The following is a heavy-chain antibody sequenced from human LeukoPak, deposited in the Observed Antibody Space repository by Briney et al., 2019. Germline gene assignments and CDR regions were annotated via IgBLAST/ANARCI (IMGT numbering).Heavy chain of an antibody. V-gene: IGHV1-2*02. J-gene: IGHJ5*02. D-gene: IGHD3-22*01. Sequence: ASVKVSCKASGYTFTGYYMHWVRQAPGQGLEWMGWINPNSGGTNYAQKFQGRVTMTRDTSISTAYMELSRLRSDDTAVCYCARDPYYYDSSGYLNWFDPWGQGTLVTVSS. CDR2: INPNSGGT. CDR1: GYTFTGYY. CDR3: ARDPYYYDSSGYLNWFDP.